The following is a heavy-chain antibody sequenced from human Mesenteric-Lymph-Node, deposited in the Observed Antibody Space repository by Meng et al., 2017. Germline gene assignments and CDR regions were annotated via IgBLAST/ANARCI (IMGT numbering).Heavy chain of an antibody. CDR2: IDRDGSGP. Sequence: GESLKISCTASGFTFSSYAMSWVRQAPGKGLEWVSGIDRDGSGPYYADSVKGRFTISRDNSKNSLYLQMNSLRAEDTAVYFCVRGGREPDYWGQGTLVTVSS. D-gene: IGHD1-14*01. J-gene: IGHJ4*02. CDR3: VRGGREPDY. CDR1: GFTFSSYA. V-gene: IGHV3-23*03.